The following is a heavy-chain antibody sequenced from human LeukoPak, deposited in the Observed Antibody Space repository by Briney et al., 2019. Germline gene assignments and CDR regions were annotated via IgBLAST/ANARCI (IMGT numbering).Heavy chain of an antibody. D-gene: IGHD2-15*01. Sequence: PGRSLRLSCAASGFTFSSYGMHWVRQAPGKGLEWVAVISYDGSNKYYADSVKGRFTIPRDNSKNTLYLQMNSLRAEDTAVYYCAKEYCSGGSCYLDYWGQGTLVTVSS. J-gene: IGHJ4*02. CDR1: GFTFSSYG. CDR2: ISYDGSNK. CDR3: AKEYCSGGSCYLDY. V-gene: IGHV3-30*18.